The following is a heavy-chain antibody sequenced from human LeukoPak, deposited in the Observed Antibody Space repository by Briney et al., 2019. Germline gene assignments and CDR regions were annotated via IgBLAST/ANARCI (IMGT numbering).Heavy chain of an antibody. CDR3: AFQDSSGSYFDY. J-gene: IGHJ4*02. V-gene: IGHV1-69*05. CDR1: GGTFSSYA. CDR2: IIPIFGTA. D-gene: IGHD3-22*01. Sequence: GASVKVSCKASGGTFSSYAISWVRQAPGQGLEWMGGIIPIFGTANYAQKFQGRVTITTDESTSTAYMELSSLRSEDTAVYYCAFQDSSGSYFDYWGQGTLVTVSS.